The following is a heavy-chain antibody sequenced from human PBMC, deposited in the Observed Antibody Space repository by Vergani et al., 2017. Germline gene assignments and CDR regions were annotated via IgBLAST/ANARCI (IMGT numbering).Heavy chain of an antibody. J-gene: IGHJ6*02. D-gene: IGHD5-18*01. CDR3: ARGETADTHGMDV. CDR2: IYTSGST. CDR1: GGSISSGSYY. Sequence: QVQLQESGPGLVKPSQTLSLTCTVSGGSISSGSYYWSWIRQPAGKGLEWIGRIYTSGSTNYNPSLKSRVTISVDTSKNQFSLKLSSVTAADTAVYYCARGETADTHGMDVWGQGTTVTVSS. V-gene: IGHV4-61*02.